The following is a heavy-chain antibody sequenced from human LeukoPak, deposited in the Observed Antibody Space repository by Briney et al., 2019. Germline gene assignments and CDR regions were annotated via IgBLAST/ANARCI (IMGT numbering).Heavy chain of an antibody. V-gene: IGHV4-39*07. J-gene: IGHJ4*02. Sequence: SETLSLTCTVSGGSISSSSYYWGWIRQPPGKGLEWIGSIYYSGSIYYNPSLKSRVTISVDTSKDQFSLKLSSVTAADTAVYYCARGGVIAAAGTRVRFGHWGQGTLVTVSS. D-gene: IGHD6-13*01. CDR1: GGSISSSSYY. CDR2: IYYSGSI. CDR3: ARGGVIAAAGTRVRFGH.